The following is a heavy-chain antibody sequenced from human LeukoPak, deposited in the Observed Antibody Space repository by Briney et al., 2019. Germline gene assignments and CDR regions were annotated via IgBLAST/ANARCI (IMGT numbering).Heavy chain of an antibody. CDR3: ARDGTPWYYFDY. V-gene: IGHV1-18*01. D-gene: IGHD2-15*01. CDR2: ISPYNGNT. Sequence: ASVKVSCKASGYTFTTYGISWMRQAPGQGLEWMGWISPYNGNTNYAQKLQGRGTMTTDTSTNTAYMELRSLRPDDTAVYYCARDGTPWYYFDYWGQGTLVTVSS. CDR1: GYTFTTYG. J-gene: IGHJ4*02.